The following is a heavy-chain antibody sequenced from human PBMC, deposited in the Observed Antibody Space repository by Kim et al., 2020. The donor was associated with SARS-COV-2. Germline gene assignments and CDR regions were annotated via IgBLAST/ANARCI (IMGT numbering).Heavy chain of an antibody. CDR1: GGSISSSSYY. CDR3: ARQACSSTSCSFDY. J-gene: IGHJ4*02. CDR2: IYYSGST. V-gene: IGHV4-39*01. Sequence: SETLSLTCTVSGGSISSSSYYWGWIRQPPGKGLEWIGSIYYSGSTYYNPSLKSRVTISVDTSKNQFSLKLSSVTAADTAVYYCARQACSSTSCSFDYWGQGTLVTVSS. D-gene: IGHD2-2*01.